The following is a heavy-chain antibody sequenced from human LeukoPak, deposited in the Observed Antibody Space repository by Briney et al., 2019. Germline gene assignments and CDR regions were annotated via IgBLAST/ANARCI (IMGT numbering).Heavy chain of an antibody. J-gene: IGHJ6*03. CDR2: INHSGST. Sequence: PSETLSLTCAVYGGSFSGYYWSWIRQPPGKGLEWIGEINHSGSTNYNPSLKSRVTISVDTSKNQFSLKLSPVTAADTAVYYCARLFKGRARFPYYYYYMDVWGKGTTVTISS. CDR3: ARLFKGRARFPYYYYYMDV. V-gene: IGHV4-34*01. D-gene: IGHD2-21*01. CDR1: GGSFSGYY.